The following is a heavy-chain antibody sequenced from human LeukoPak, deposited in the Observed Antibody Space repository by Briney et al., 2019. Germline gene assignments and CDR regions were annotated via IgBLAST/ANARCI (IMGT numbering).Heavy chain of an antibody. V-gene: IGHV3-23*01. CDR1: GFSFSSYV. D-gene: IGHD1-26*01. Sequence: GGSLRLSWAAAGFSFSSYVMTWVRQAPGKGLEWVATIGTVGDTYHADSVKGRFTISRDDSKNTLYLQMNSLRAEDTALYYCAKDREPGHNDMDVWGQGTTVTVSS. CDR3: AKDREPGHNDMDV. J-gene: IGHJ6*02. CDR2: IGTVGDT.